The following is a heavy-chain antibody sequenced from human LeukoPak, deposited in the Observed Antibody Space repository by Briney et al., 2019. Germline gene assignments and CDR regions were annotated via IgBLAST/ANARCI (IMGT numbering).Heavy chain of an antibody. Sequence: SVKVSCKASGGTFSSYAISWVRQAPGQGLEWMGGIIAIVGTANCAQKFQGRVTISADNSTSTAYVELSRLRSEDTAVYYCARKVPNDSSGYYYRGQFDPWGQGTLVTVSS. CDR1: GGTFSSYA. CDR3: ARKVPNDSSGYYYRGQFDP. J-gene: IGHJ5*02. V-gene: IGHV1-69*06. CDR2: IIAIVGTA. D-gene: IGHD3-22*01.